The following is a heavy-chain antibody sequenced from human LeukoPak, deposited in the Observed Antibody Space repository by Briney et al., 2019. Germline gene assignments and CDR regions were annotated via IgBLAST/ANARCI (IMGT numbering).Heavy chain of an antibody. CDR3: ARHNYGDYFPALSLDY. D-gene: IGHD4-17*01. CDR1: GDSISDYY. V-gene: IGHV4-59*08. Sequence: PSETLSLTCTVSGDSISDYYWSWIRQPPGKGLEWIGYIYYSGSTNYNPSLKSRVTISVDTSKNQFSLKLRSVTAAGTAVYYCARHNYGDYFPALSLDYWGQGTLVTVSS. J-gene: IGHJ4*02. CDR2: IYYSGST.